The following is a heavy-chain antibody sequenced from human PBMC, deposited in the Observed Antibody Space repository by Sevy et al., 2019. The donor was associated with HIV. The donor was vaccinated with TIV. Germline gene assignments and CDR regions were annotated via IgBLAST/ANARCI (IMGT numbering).Heavy chain of an antibody. Sequence: GGSLRLSCAASGFTFSNFAMGWVRQAPGKGLDWVSVISGTGDYKYYADSVTGRFTISRDNSKNTMFLQMDSLRADDTAIFYCAKKMGGGSGMAFLVDYWGQGTLVTVSS. CDR2: ISGTGDYK. CDR3: AKKMGGGSGMAFLVDY. D-gene: IGHD5-18*01. J-gene: IGHJ4*02. CDR1: GFTFSNFA. V-gene: IGHV3-23*01.